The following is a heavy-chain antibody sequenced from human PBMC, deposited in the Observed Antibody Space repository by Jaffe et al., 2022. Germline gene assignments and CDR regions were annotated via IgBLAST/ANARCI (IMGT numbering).Heavy chain of an antibody. V-gene: IGHV3-72*01. J-gene: IGHJ4*02. Sequence: EVQLVESGGDLVQPGGSLRLSCVASGFPFSDHYMDWFRQAPGKGLEWVGRTRNRAMGHTAVYAASVKDRFTVSRDDSKNSFFLHMNSLQTEDTAVYYCASLSQQNYRFFGYWGQGTLVTVSS. CDR1: GFPFSDHY. CDR2: TRNRAMGHTA. D-gene: IGHD3-3*01. CDR3: ASLSQQNYRFFGY.